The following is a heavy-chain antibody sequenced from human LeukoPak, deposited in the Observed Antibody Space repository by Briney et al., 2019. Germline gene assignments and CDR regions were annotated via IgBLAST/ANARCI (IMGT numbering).Heavy chain of an antibody. CDR1: GYTFTSYD. V-gene: IGHV1-8*01. Sequence: ASVKVSCKASGYTFTSYDINWVRQATGQGLEWMGWMNPNSGNTGYAQKFQGRVTMTRNTSISTAYMELSSLRSEDTAVYYCARGSIAPSLSIVVVISPDPHFDYWGQGTLVTAPS. CDR3: ARGSIAPSLSIVVVISPDPHFDY. D-gene: IGHD3-22*01. J-gene: IGHJ4*02. CDR2: MNPNSGNT.